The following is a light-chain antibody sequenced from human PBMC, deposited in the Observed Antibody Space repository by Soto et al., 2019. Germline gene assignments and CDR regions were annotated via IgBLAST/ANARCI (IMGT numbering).Light chain of an antibody. CDR2: ENN. Sequence: QSVLTQPPSVSAAPGQKVTISCSGSSSNIGNNYVSWYQQLPGTAPKLLIFENNKRPSEIPDRFSGSKSGTSATLGITGLQTGDEADYYCATWDSSLSAGVFGGGTKLTVL. CDR3: ATWDSSLSAGV. J-gene: IGLJ2*01. CDR1: SSNIGNNY. V-gene: IGLV1-51*02.